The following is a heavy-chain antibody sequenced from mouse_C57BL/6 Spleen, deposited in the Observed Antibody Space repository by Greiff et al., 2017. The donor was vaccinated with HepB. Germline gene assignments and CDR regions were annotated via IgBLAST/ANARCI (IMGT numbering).Heavy chain of an antibody. CDR2: INPSNGGT. CDR1: GYTFTSYW. J-gene: IGHJ2*01. D-gene: IGHD2-4*01. Sequence: VQRVESGTELVKPGASVKLSCKASGYTFTSYWMHWVKQRPGQGLEWIGNINPSNGGTNYNEKFKSKATLTVDKSSSTAYMQLSSLTSEDSAVYYCARGGLRRQAYFDYWGQGTTLTVSS. CDR3: ARGGLRRQAYFDY. V-gene: IGHV1-53*01.